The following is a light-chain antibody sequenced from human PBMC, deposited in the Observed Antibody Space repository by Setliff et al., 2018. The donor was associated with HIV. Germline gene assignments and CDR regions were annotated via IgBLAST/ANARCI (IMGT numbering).Light chain of an antibody. CDR2: DVS. V-gene: IGLV2-14*02. CDR1: SSDVGSYNL. J-gene: IGLJ1*01. CDR3: SSYTGSGTYV. Sequence: QSALTQPASVSGSPGQSITISCTGTSSDVGSYNLVSWYQQHPGKAPKLMIYDVSNRPSGVSIRFSASKSGSTASLTISGLQPEDEADYYCSSYTGSGTYVFGTGTKVTVL.